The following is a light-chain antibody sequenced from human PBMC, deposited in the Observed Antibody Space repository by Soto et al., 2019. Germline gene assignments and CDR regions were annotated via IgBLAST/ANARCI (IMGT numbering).Light chain of an antibody. CDR3: QKYNSPPIT. Sequence: DIQMTQSPSSLSASLGDRVTITCRASQGIGVYLAWFQQRPGRVPSLLIYAASTLQSGVPSRFSGSGSGTDFTLTISSLQPEDAATYYCQKYNSPPITVGGGTKVEIK. CDR2: AAS. CDR1: QGIGVY. V-gene: IGKV1-27*01. J-gene: IGKJ4*01.